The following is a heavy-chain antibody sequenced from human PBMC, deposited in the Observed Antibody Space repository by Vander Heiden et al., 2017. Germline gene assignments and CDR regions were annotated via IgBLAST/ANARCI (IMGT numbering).Heavy chain of an antibody. J-gene: IGHJ2*01. CDR3: ARDYMVATIIAWYFDL. V-gene: IGHV3-33*01. CDR2: IWYDGSNK. D-gene: IGHD5-12*01. CDR1: GFTFSSYG. Sequence: QVQLVESGGGVVQPGRSLSLSCAASGFTFSSYGLHWVPQAPGKGLEWVAVIWYDGSNKYYADSVKGRFTISRDNSKNTLYLQMNSLRAEDTAVYYCARDYMVATIIAWYFDLWGRGTLVTVSS.